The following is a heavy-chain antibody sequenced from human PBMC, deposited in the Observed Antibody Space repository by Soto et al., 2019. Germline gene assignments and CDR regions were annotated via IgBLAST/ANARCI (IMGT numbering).Heavy chain of an antibody. CDR1: GYTFTSYG. Sequence: QVQLVQSGAEVKKPGASVKVSCKASGYTFTSYGISWVRQAPGQGLEWMGWISAYNGNTNYAQKLPGSVNMTSDTSTRTAYMELRSLRSDDTAVYYCARDPPTLASAGREDYWGQGTLVTVSS. J-gene: IGHJ4*02. CDR2: ISAYNGNT. V-gene: IGHV1-18*01. CDR3: ARDPPTLASAGREDY. D-gene: IGHD6-13*01.